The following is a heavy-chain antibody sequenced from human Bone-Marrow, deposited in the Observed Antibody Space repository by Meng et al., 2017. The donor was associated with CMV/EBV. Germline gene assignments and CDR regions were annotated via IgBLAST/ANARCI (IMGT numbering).Heavy chain of an antibody. Sequence: GESLKISCAASGFTFSSYWMSWVRQPPGKGLEWVGRIRNKANSYTTEYAASVKGRFTISRDDSKNSLFLQMNSLKTEDTAVYHCARVAGVYWGYGMDVWGQGATVTVSS. D-gene: IGHD1-26*01. CDR2: IRNKANSYTT. J-gene: IGHJ6*02. CDR3: ARVAGVYWGYGMDV. CDR1: GFTFSSYW. V-gene: IGHV3-72*01.